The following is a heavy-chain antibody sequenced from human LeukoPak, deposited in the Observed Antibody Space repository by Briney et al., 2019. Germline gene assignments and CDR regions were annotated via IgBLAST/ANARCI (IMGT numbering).Heavy chain of an antibody. D-gene: IGHD3-22*01. V-gene: IGHV3-23*01. Sequence: GGSLRLSCAASGFTFSSYAMSWVRQAPGKGLEWVSAIGGSGGSTYYADSVKGRFTISRDNSKNTPYLQMNSLRAEDTAVYYCAKDLGYYDSSGYYFNYWGQGTLVTVSS. CDR1: GFTFSSYA. J-gene: IGHJ4*02. CDR2: IGGSGGST. CDR3: AKDLGYYDSSGYYFNY.